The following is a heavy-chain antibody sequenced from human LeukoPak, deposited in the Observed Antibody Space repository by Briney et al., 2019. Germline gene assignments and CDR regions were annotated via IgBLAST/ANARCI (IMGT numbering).Heavy chain of an antibody. CDR1: GFTFSSYA. V-gene: IGHV3-23*01. Sequence: GRSLRLSCAASGFTFSSYAMHWVRQAPGKGLEWVSAISGSGGSTYYADSVKGRFTISRDNSKNTLYLQMDSLRTEDTAVYYCAKSTRWGTTLGEYFHHWGQGTLVTVSS. J-gene: IGHJ1*01. D-gene: IGHD2/OR15-2a*01. CDR2: ISGSGGST. CDR3: AKSTRWGTTLGEYFHH.